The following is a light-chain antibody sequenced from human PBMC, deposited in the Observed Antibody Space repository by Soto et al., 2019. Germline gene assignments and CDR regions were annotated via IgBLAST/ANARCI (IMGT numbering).Light chain of an antibody. CDR1: SSVVGGYNY. V-gene: IGLV2-11*01. J-gene: IGLJ2*01. CDR3: CSYAGSYTVV. Sequence: QSVLTQPRSVSGSPGQSVTISCTGTSSVVGGYNYVSWYQQHPGKAPKLMIYDVNKRPSGVPDRFSGSKSGNTASLTISGLQAEDEADYYCCSYAGSYTVVFGGGTKLTVL. CDR2: DVN.